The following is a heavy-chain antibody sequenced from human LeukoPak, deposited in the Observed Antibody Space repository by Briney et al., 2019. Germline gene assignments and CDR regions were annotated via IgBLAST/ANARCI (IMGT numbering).Heavy chain of an antibody. V-gene: IGHV4-39*07. J-gene: IGHJ4*02. CDR1: GGSISSSFYY. D-gene: IGHD1-20*01. CDR2: IYYSGNT. CDR3: ARVRYNWNRDFDY. Sequence: SETLSLTCTVSGGSISSSFYYWGWIRQPPGKGLEWIGSIYYSGNTYYNPSLNSRVTISVDTSKNRFSLNLTSVTAADTAVYYCARVRYNWNRDFDYWGQGTLVTVSS.